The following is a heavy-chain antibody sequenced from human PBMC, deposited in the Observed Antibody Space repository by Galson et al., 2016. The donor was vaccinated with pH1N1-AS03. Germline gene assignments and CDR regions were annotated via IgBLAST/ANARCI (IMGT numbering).Heavy chain of an antibody. CDR2: INADSGDT. V-gene: IGHV1-2*02. CDR3: ARGAPGDHLLSPLWN. D-gene: IGHD2-2*01. CDR1: GYTFTAYY. J-gene: IGHJ4*02. Sequence: SVKVSCKASGYTFTAYYMHWVRQAPGQGLEWMGWINADSGDTNYAPKFRGRVTLTRDTSTSTAYMELSTLRSDDTAVYYCARGAPGDHLLSPLWNWGQGTLVTVSS.